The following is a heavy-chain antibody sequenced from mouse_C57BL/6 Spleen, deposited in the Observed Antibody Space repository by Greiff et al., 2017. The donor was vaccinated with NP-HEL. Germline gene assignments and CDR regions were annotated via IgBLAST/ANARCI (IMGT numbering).Heavy chain of an antibody. CDR2: IVPENGDT. CDR1: GFNIKDDY. V-gene: IGHV14-4*01. J-gene: IGHJ2*01. Sequence: VQLQQSGAELVRPGASVKLSCTASGFNIKDDYMHWVKQRPEQGLEWIGWIVPENGDTEYAAKFQGKATITADTSSNTAYLQLSSLTSEDTAVYYCTDRWSDYWGQGTTLTVSS. D-gene: IGHD1-1*02. CDR3: TDRWSDY.